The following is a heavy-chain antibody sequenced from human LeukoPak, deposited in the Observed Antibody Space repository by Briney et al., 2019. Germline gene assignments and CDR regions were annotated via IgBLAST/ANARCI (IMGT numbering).Heavy chain of an antibody. CDR2: ISNDGTNS. Sequence: AGGSLRLSCGVSGFTFSNYGMHWVRQAPGKGLEWVAVISNDGTNSHYGDSVQGRFTISRDNPNNTLFLQLNNLRPDDTAVYYCARDGLPYCTSTSCYHSDSWGQGTLVTVSS. V-gene: IGHV3-30-3*01. D-gene: IGHD2-2*01. CDR1: GFTFSNYG. CDR3: ARDGLPYCTSTSCYHSDS. J-gene: IGHJ4*02.